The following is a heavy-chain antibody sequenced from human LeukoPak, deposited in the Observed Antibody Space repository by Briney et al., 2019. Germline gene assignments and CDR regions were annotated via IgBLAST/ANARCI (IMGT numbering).Heavy chain of an antibody. D-gene: IGHD2-2*01. V-gene: IGHV4-4*07. Sequence: PSETLSLTCTVSGGSISSYYWSWIRQPAGKGLEWIGLIYTSGSTNYNPSLKSRVTMSVDTSKNQFSLKLSSVTAADTAVYYCARELPAARSYYYYHMDVWGKGITVTVSS. CDR2: IYTSGST. CDR3: ARELPAARSYYYYHMDV. J-gene: IGHJ6*03. CDR1: GGSISSYY.